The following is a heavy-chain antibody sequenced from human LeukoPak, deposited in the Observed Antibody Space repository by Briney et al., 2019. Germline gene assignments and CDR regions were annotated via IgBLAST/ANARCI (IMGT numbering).Heavy chain of an antibody. V-gene: IGHV3-23*01. CDR2: IGSGGYT. CDR3: AKKLQGASYYFNF. J-gene: IGHJ4*02. CDR1: GFTLSNYD. Sequence: GGSLRLSCIASGFTLSNYDMTWVRQTPGKGLEYVSSIGSGGYTFYAGSVKGRFSISRDISQNTVYLQMNSLRAEDTAMYFCAKKLQGASYYFNFGGQEPWVTVS. D-gene: IGHD3-16*01.